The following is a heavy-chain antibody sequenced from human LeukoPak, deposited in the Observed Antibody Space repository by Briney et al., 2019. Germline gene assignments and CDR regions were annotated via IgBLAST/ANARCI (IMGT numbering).Heavy chain of an antibody. J-gene: IGHJ4*02. CDR1: GGSISSGSYY. V-gene: IGHV4-61*02. Sequence: PSETLSLTCTVSGGSISSGSYYWSWIRQPAGKGLEWIGRIYSSGSTNYNPSLKSRVTISVDTSKNQFSLKLSSVTAADTAVYYCARESSDSWGQGTLVTVSS. CDR2: IYSSGST. CDR3: ARESSDS. D-gene: IGHD1-26*01.